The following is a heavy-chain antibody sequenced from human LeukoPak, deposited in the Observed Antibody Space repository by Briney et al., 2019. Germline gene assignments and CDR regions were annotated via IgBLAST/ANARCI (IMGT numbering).Heavy chain of an antibody. J-gene: IGHJ6*02. CDR2: SGSA. V-gene: IGHV4-59*01. D-gene: IGHD3-10*01. CDR3: ARTSRHYYGSGKNLTPWPAGLDV. CDR1: GGSFSNYY. Sequence: PSETLSLICTVSGGSFSNYYGPWIRQPPGKGLEWIGDSGSAKYNPSLKSRVTISTDTSKKHFSLTLSNVTAADTAVYYCARTSRHYYGSGKNLTPWPAGLDVRGPGTTVTVS.